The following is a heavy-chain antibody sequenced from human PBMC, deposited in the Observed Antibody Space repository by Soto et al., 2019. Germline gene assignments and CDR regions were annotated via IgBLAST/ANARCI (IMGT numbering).Heavy chain of an antibody. CDR3: AKDLGWYSSSWFSSNNGMDV. J-gene: IGHJ6*02. Sequence: QVQLVESGGGVVQPGRSLRLSCAASGFTFSSYGMHWVRQAPGKGLEWVAVISYDGSNKYYADSVKGRFTISRDNSKNTQYLQMNSLRAEDTAVYYCAKDLGWYSSSWFSSNNGMDVWGQGTTVTVSS. CDR2: ISYDGSNK. D-gene: IGHD6-13*01. CDR1: GFTFSSYG. V-gene: IGHV3-30*18.